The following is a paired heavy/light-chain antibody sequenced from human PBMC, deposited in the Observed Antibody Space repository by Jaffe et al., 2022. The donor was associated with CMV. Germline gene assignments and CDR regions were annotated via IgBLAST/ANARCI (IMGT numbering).Light chain of an antibody. Sequence: SSELTQDPAVSVALGQTVRITCQGDSLRSYYASWYQQKPGQAPVLVIYGKNNRPSGIPDRFSGSSSGNTASLTITGAQAEDEADYYCNSRDSSGNPVFGGGTKLTVL. CDR3: NSRDSSGNPV. CDR2: GKN. CDR1: SLRSYY. V-gene: IGLV3-19*01. J-gene: IGLJ2*01.
Heavy chain of an antibody. D-gene: IGHD2-2*01. Sequence: QVQLVQSGAEVKKPGASVKVSCKASGYTFTSYGISWVRQAPGQGLEWMGWISAYNGNTNYAQKLQGRVTMTTDTSTSTAYMELRSLRSDDTAVYYCARVGRGDIVVVPADYYFDYWGQGTLVTVSS. CDR1: GYTFTSYG. CDR3: ARVGRGDIVVVPADYYFDY. CDR2: ISAYNGNT. V-gene: IGHV1-18*04. J-gene: IGHJ4*02.